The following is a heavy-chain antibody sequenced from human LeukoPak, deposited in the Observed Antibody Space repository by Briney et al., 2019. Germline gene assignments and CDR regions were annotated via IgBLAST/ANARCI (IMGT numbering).Heavy chain of an antibody. V-gene: IGHV1-69*01. CDR2: IIPIFGTA. Sequence: GASVKVPCKASGGTFSSYAISWVRQAPGQGLEWMGGIIPIFGTANYAQKFQGRVTITADESTSTAYMELSSLRSEDTAVYYCARNVAVADLYYYYGMDVWGQGTTVTVSS. D-gene: IGHD6-19*01. CDR1: GGTFSSYA. J-gene: IGHJ6*02. CDR3: ARNVAVADLYYYYGMDV.